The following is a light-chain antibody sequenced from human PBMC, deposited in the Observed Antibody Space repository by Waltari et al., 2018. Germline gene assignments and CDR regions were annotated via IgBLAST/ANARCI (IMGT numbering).Light chain of an antibody. J-gene: IGKJ4*01. CDR1: QSISTY. CDR2: AAS. CDR3: QQSYTTPSLT. V-gene: IGKV1-39*01. Sequence: DIQMTQSPSSLSAYVGDTVTVTCRASQSISTYLNWYQQKPGKAPKLLIYAASSLQRWVPSRFRGSVAGTEFTLTISSLQPEDFATYYCQQSYTTPSLTFGGGTKVEMK.